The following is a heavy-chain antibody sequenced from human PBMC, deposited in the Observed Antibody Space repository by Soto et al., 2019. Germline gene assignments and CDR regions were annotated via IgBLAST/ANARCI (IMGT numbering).Heavy chain of an antibody. CDR3: ASDRACDSSGLDCMDV. J-gene: IGHJ6*02. CDR1: GYTFTGYY. V-gene: IGHV1-2*04. CDR2: INPNSGGT. D-gene: IGHD3-22*01. Sequence: VSVEVSCKASGYTFTGYYMHWVRQAPGQGHEWMGWINPNSGGTNYAQKFQGWVTMTRDTSISTAYMELSRLRSDDTAVYYCASDRACDSSGLDCMDVWDQETTLTVSS.